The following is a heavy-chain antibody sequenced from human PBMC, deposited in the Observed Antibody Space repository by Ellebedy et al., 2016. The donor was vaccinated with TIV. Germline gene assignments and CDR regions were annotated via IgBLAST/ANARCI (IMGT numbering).Heavy chain of an antibody. CDR1: GGTFSSYA. Sequence: AASVKVSCKASGGTFSSYAISWVRQAPGQGLEWMGGIIPIFGTANYAQKLQGRVTMTTDTSTSTAYMELRSLRSDDTAVYYCARDREGGIVAYWGQGTLVTVSS. J-gene: IGHJ4*02. CDR2: IIPIFGTA. V-gene: IGHV1-69*05. CDR3: ARDREGGIVAY. D-gene: IGHD2-21*01.